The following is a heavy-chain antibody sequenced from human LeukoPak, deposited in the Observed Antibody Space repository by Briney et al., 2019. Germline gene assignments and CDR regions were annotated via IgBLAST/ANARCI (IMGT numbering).Heavy chain of an antibody. J-gene: IGHJ4*02. CDR3: ARRGLAANRSGRGYYPFDY. Sequence: ASVKVSCKASGYTFTGYYMHWVRHAPGQGLEWMGWINPNSGGTNYAQKFQGRVTMTRDMSTSTVYMELRSLRSEDTAVYYCARRGLAANRSGRGYYPFDYWGQGTLVTVSS. V-gene: IGHV1-2*02. CDR2: INPNSGGT. D-gene: IGHD3-22*01. CDR1: GYTFTGYY.